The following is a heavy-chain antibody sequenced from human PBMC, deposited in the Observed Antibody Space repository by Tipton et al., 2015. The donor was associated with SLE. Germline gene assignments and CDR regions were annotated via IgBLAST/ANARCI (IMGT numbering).Heavy chain of an antibody. V-gene: IGHV3-30*03. CDR3: TTGGRGFFGY. CDR1: GFTFSSYG. CDR2: ISYDGSNK. Sequence: SLRLSCAASGFTFSSYGMHWVRQAPGKGLEWVAVISYDGSNKYYADSVKGRFTISRDNSKNTLYLQMNSLRAEDTAVYYCTTGGRGFFGYWGQGTLVTVSS. J-gene: IGHJ4*02. D-gene: IGHD3-10*01.